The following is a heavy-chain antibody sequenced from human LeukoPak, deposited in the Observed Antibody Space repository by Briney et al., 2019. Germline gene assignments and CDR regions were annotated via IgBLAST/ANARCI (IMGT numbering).Heavy chain of an antibody. Sequence: GGSLRLSCAASGFTFSSYAMTWVRQAPGKGLEWVSAISGSGGSTYYTDSVEGRFTISRDNGKNTVFLQMNSLRDEDTAVYYCAKDSSSFDDYWGQGTLVTVSS. CDR1: GFTFSSYA. CDR3: AKDSSSFDDY. D-gene: IGHD6-6*01. V-gene: IGHV3-23*01. CDR2: ISGSGGST. J-gene: IGHJ4*02.